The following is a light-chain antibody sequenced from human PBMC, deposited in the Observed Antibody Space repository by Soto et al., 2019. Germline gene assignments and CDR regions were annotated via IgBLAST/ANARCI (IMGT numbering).Light chain of an antibody. V-gene: IGKV3-11*01. CDR1: QSVSSY. J-gene: IGKJ2*01. Sequence: EIVLTQSPATLSLSPGERATLSCRASQSVSSYLAWYQQKPGQAPRLLIYDASNRATGIPARFSGSGSGTDFTLTISRLEPEDFAVYYYHQRSNCPPTFCQGTKLQIK. CDR3: HQRSNCPPT. CDR2: DAS.